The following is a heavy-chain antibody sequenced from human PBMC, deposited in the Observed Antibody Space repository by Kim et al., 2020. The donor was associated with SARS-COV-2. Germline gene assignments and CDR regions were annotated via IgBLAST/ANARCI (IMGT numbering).Heavy chain of an antibody. CDR3: ARTPGIAAAYAFDI. Sequence: SPSFQGQVTISADKSISTAYLQWSSLKASDTAMYYCARTPGIAAAYAFDIWGQGTMVTVSS. V-gene: IGHV5-51*01. D-gene: IGHD6-13*01. J-gene: IGHJ3*02.